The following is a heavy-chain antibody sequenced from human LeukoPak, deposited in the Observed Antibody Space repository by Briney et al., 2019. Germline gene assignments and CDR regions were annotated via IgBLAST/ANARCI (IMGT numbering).Heavy chain of an antibody. J-gene: IGHJ2*01. V-gene: IGHV4-59*01. CDR3: ARGSSIVVVTAIPDWYFDL. D-gene: IGHD2-21*02. CDR2: IYYSGST. Sequence: SETLSLTCTVSDVSISSYYWSWIRQPPGKGLEWIGYIYYSGSTNYNPSLKSRVTISVDTSKNQFSLKLSSVTAADTAVYYCARGSSIVVVTAIPDWYFDLWGRGTLVTVSS. CDR1: DVSISSYY.